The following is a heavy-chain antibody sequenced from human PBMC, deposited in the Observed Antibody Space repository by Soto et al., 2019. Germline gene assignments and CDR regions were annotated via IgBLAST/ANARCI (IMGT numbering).Heavy chain of an antibody. J-gene: IGHJ4*02. Sequence: EVQLLESGGGLVQPGGSLRLSCAASGFTFSSYAMSWVRQAPGKGLEWVSAISGSGGSTYYADSVKGRFTITRNNSKNTLYRQMNSLRAEDTAVYYCAKDSSSWYVRSFSDYWGQGTLVTVSS. CDR3: AKDSSSWYVRSFSDY. V-gene: IGHV3-23*01. CDR2: ISGSGGST. D-gene: IGHD6-13*01. CDR1: GFTFSSYA.